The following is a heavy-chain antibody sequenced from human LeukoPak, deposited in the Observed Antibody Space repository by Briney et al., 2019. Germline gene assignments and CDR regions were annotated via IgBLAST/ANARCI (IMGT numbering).Heavy chain of an antibody. CDR2: ISSYNGNT. V-gene: IGHV1-18*01. J-gene: IGHJ1*01. CDR1: GYTFISYG. Sequence: ASVQVTCKASGYTFISYGFSWVRQAPGQGLEWMGWISSYNGNTNYPQKLQRRVTMTTATSTSTAYMELRSLRSDDTAVYYCARAVEYFQHWGQGTLVTVSS. CDR3: ARAVEYFQH.